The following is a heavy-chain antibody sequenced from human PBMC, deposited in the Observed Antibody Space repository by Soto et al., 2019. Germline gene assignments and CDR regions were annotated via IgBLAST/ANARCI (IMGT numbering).Heavy chain of an antibody. Sequence: SLRLSCAASGFTFSTYSMNWVRQAPGKGLEWVSYISSGSSTIYYADSVKGRFTISRVNAKNSLYLQMDSLRAEDTAVYYATRSAYMDVWGTGTTVTVSS. J-gene: IGHJ6*03. CDR2: ISSGSSTI. CDR1: GFTFSTYS. V-gene: IGHV3-48*01. CDR3: TRSAYMDV. D-gene: IGHD2-2*01.